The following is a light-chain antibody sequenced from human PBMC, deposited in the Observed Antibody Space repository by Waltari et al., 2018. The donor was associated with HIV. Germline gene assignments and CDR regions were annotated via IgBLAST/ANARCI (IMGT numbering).Light chain of an antibody. V-gene: IGKV1-12*01. CDR2: TAS. CDR1: QGLSGW. J-gene: IGKJ4*01. Sequence: DIQMTQSPSSVSASVGDTVTITCRASQGLSGWLAWYQQKPGKAPNSLIFTASSLNRGVPSRFSGSGSVTHFNLTISRLQPEDFATYYCQQAKSFPLTFGGGTRVEIK. CDR3: QQAKSFPLT.